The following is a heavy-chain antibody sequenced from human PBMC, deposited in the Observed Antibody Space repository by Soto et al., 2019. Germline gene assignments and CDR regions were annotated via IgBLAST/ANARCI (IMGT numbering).Heavy chain of an antibody. CDR3: AKERNFWSGTAGFDS. J-gene: IGHJ5*01. D-gene: IGHD3-3*01. Sequence: GGSLRLSCVGSGFTFSMFAMSWVRQAPGKGLEWISSISGSGGSTYYADSVKGRFTVSRDNSKTTVFLQMNSLRTEDTAVYFCAKERNFWSGTAGFDSWGQGSPVTVSS. V-gene: IGHV3-23*01. CDR2: ISGSGGST. CDR1: GFTFSMFA.